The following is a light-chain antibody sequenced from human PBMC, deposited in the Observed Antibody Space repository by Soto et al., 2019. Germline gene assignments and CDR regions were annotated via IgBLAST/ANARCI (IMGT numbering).Light chain of an antibody. CDR3: AAWDDSLNGVV. Sequence: VLTQPPSVSVAPGQTATITCGGDNIGTKGVHWYQQKAGQAPELVVYNGRDRPSGIPERFSGSNSGNTATLTISGLQSEDEADYYCAAWDDSLNGVVFGGGTKVTVL. CDR1: NIGTKG. CDR2: NGR. J-gene: IGLJ2*01. V-gene: IGLV3-21*02.